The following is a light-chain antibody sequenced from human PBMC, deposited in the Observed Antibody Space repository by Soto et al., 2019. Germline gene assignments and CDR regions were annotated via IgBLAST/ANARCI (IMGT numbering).Light chain of an antibody. CDR1: SSDVGGYNY. CDR2: EVS. Sequence: QSALTQPASVSGSPGQSITISCTGTSSDVGGYNYVSWYQQHPGKAPKLIIYEVSNRPSGVSNRFSGSKSGNTASLTVSGLQAEDEADYYCSSYADTDRVIFGGGTQLTVL. CDR3: SSYADTDRVI. J-gene: IGLJ2*01. V-gene: IGLV2-14*01.